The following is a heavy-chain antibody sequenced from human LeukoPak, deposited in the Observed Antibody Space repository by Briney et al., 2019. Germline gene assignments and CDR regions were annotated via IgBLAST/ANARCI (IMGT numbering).Heavy chain of an antibody. CDR2: IKSDGSGT. Sequence: GGSLRLSCAASGFTFSRYWMHWVRQVPGEGLVWVSRIKSDGSGTWYADSVKGRFTISRDNARNTLSLQMNSLRAEDTALYYCARDHDGVGAPIDLWGQGTLVTVSS. J-gene: IGHJ4*02. D-gene: IGHD1-26*01. CDR3: ARDHDGVGAPIDL. CDR1: GFTFSRYW. V-gene: IGHV3-74*01.